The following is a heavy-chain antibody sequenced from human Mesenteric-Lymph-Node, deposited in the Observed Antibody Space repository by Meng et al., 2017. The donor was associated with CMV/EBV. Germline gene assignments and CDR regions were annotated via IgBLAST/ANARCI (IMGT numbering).Heavy chain of an antibody. V-gene: IGHV3-74*01. D-gene: IGHD2-21*01. CDR2: INSDGGGT. CDR1: GFNFNTYW. CDR3: VRGGDAWNRDYWFDP. J-gene: IGHJ5*02. Sequence: GGSLRLSCAASGFNFNTYWMHWVRQAPGKGLVWVSRINSDGGGTYYADSVKGRFIISRDNAKNTPYLQINSLRVDDMAMYYCVRGGDAWNRDYWFDPWGQGTLVTDSS.